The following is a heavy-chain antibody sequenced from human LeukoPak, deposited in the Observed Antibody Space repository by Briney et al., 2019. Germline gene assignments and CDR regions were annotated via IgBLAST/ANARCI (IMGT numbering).Heavy chain of an antibody. D-gene: IGHD3-3*01. CDR3: TRDVLLHPGDDY. Sequence: PGGSLRLSCAASGFTFSNYWMHWVRQAPGKGLVWVSRINSDGSSTSYADSVKGRFTISRDNAKNTLYLQMNSLRAEDTAVYYCTRDVLLHPGDDYWGQGTLVTVSS. CDR2: INSDGSST. CDR1: GFTFSNYW. V-gene: IGHV3-74*01. J-gene: IGHJ4*02.